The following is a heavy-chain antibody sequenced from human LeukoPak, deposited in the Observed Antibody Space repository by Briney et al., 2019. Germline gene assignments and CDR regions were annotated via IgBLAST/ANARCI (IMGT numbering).Heavy chain of an antibody. V-gene: IGHV3-11*04. CDR2: ISSSGSDK. CDR1: GFSGYY. J-gene: IGHJ5*02. CDR3: ARRPKAETSADRITMVRGAHGLKRAGWGRFDP. Sequence: GGSLRLSCADSGFSGYYMSWIRQAPGKGLEWVSYISSSGSDKWYADSVKGRFTISRDNAKNSLYLQMNSLRAEDTAVYYCARRPKAETSADRITMVRGAHGLKRAGWGRFDPWGQGTLVTVSS. D-gene: IGHD3-10*01.